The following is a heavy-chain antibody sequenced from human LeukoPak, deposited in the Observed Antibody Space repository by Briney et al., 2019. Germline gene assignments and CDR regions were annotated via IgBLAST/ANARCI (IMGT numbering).Heavy chain of an antibody. Sequence: GVSLRLSCAGSGFTFSSYEMNWVRQAPGKGLEWVSYISNSGNTIFYADSVKGRFTISRDNGKNSLYLQMNSLRAEDKAVYYCARVFSNPTGNDYWGQGTLVTVSS. CDR3: ARVFSNPTGNDY. D-gene: IGHD1-1*01. CDR1: GFTFSSYE. J-gene: IGHJ4*02. CDR2: ISNSGNTI. V-gene: IGHV3-48*03.